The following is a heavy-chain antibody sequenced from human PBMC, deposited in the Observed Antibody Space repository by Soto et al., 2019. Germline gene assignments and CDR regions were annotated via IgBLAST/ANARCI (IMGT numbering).Heavy chain of an antibody. CDR3: ARVPVD. CDR1: GGSCSGYY. CDR2: INHSGST. J-gene: IGHJ4*02. V-gene: IGHV4-34*01. Sequence: ETLCLTCAVYGGSCSGYYWSWIRQPPGKGLEWIGEINHSGSTNYNPSLKSRVTISVDTSKNQFSLKLSSVTAEDTAVYYCARVPVDWGQGTLVTVSS.